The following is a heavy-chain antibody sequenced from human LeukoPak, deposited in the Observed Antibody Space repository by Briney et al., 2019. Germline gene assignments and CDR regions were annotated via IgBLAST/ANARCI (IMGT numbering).Heavy chain of an antibody. V-gene: IGHV4-31*03. CDR1: GDSISSDGYY. D-gene: IGHD2-2*01. CDR3: ARYCSSTSCYYFDY. Sequence: TQTLSLTCTVSGDSISSDGYYWSWIRQHPGKGLEWIGYIYYGGSTYYNPSLKSRVTISVDSSKNQFSLKLSSVTAADAAVYYCARYCSSTSCYYFDYWGQGTLVTVSS. J-gene: IGHJ4*02. CDR2: IYYGGST.